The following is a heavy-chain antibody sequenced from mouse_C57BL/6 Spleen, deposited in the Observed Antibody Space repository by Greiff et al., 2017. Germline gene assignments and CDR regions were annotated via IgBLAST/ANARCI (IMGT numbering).Heavy chain of an antibody. CDR2: ISNGGGCS. CDR3: ARRGLYYSNYSYWYIDV. V-gene: IGHV5-12*01. D-gene: IGHD2-5*01. Sequence: EVQLVESGGGLVQPGGSLKLSCAASGFTFSDYYMYWVRQTPEKRLEWVAYISNGGGCSYYPYTVKGRFTISRDPSNNTLYPQMNRLKPDDTAMYYCARRGLYYSNYSYWYIDVGGTGTTVTVAS. CDR1: GFTFSDYY. J-gene: IGHJ1*03.